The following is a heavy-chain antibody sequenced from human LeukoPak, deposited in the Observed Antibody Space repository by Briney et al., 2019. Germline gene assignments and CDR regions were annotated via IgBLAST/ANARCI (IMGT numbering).Heavy chain of an antibody. J-gene: IGHJ4*02. Sequence: PERSLRLSCAASGFTFSHYGFHWVRQAPGKGLEWVAVIWSDGSNKYYGDSVKGRFIIYRDDSQNTVYLQMNSLRAEDTTVYYCAKDAQRGFDYSNSLEYWGQGSLVTVSS. CDR3: AKDAQRGFDYSNSLEY. CDR2: IWSDGSNK. D-gene: IGHD4-11*01. CDR1: GFTFSHYG. V-gene: IGHV3-33*06.